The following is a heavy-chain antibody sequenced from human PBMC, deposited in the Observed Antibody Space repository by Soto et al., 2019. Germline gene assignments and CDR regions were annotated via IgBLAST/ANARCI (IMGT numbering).Heavy chain of an antibody. Sequence: QVQLVQSGAEVKKPGSSVKVSCKASGGTFSSYGISWVRQAPGQGLEWMGGIIPISGTANYAQKFQDRVTVTADESTSTAYMELGRLRCEETAVDYCAGAVLDPNYDYVWGSYRYIDYGGQGTLVTVSS. CDR3: AGAVLDPNYDYVWGSYRYIDY. CDR2: IIPISGTA. V-gene: IGHV1-69*12. J-gene: IGHJ4*02. D-gene: IGHD3-16*02. CDR1: GGTFSSYG.